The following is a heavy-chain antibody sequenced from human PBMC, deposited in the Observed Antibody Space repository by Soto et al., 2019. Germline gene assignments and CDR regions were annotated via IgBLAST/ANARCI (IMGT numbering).Heavy chain of an antibody. Sequence: PGGSLRLSCAASGFTVSSNYMSWVRQVPGKGLEWVSVIYGGGSTYYADSVRGRFTISRDNSKNTLYLQMNSLRAEDTAVYYCARDGGYCISTSCYGLDYWGQGTLVTVSS. D-gene: IGHD2-2*01. CDR1: GFTVSSNY. CDR3: ARDGGYCISTSCYGLDY. J-gene: IGHJ4*02. V-gene: IGHV3-66*01. CDR2: IYGGGST.